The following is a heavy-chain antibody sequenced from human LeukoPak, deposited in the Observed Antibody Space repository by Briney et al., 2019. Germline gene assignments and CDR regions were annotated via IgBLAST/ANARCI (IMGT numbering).Heavy chain of an antibody. D-gene: IGHD3-22*01. CDR1: GFTFDDYG. CDR3: AREKPFYDSSGYYYPIAFDY. J-gene: IGHJ4*02. Sequence: GGSLRLSCAASGFTFDDYGMSWVRHAPGKGLEWVSGINWNGGSTGYADSVKGRFTIARDNAKNSLYLQMNSLRAEDTALYYCAREKPFYDSSGYYYPIAFDYWGQGTLVTVSS. CDR2: INWNGGST. V-gene: IGHV3-20*04.